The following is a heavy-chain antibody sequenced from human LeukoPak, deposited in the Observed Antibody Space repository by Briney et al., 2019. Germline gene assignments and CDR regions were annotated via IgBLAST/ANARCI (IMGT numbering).Heavy chain of an antibody. D-gene: IGHD3-16*02. CDR2: ISSSGSTI. V-gene: IGHV3-11*04. Sequence: GGSLRLSCAASGFTFSDYYMSWIRQAPGKGLEWVSYISSSGSTIYYADSVKGRFTISRDSAKNSLYLQMNSLRAEDTAVYYCARDSDVWGSYRYTFDYWGQGTLVTVSS. CDR1: GFTFSDYY. J-gene: IGHJ4*02. CDR3: ARDSDVWGSYRYTFDY.